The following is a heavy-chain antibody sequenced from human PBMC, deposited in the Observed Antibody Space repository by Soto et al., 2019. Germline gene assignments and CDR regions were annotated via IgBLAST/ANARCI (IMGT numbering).Heavy chain of an antibody. D-gene: IGHD6-6*01. V-gene: IGHV3-11*06. CDR3: AREYSSSPDF. CDR1: GFTFGDYY. Sequence: GGSLRLSCAASGFTFGDYYMSWIRQAPGKGLEWVSYISSSSSYTNYADSVKGRFTISRDNAKNSLYLQMNSLRAEDTAVYYCAREYSSSPDFWGQETLVTVSS. CDR2: ISSSSSYT. J-gene: IGHJ4*01.